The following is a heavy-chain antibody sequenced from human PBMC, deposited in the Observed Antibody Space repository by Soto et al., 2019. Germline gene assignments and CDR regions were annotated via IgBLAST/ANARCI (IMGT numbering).Heavy chain of an antibody. J-gene: IGHJ4*01. D-gene: IGHD3-10*01. CDR1: GFTFSSYG. Sequence: QVQLVESGGGVVQPGRSLRLSCAASGFTFSSYGMHWVRQAPGKGLEWVAVIWYDGSNKYYADSVKGRFTISRDNSKTSLYLQMTGLRAEDTAVYYVARGVTTVRGVIVEWFAYWGHGTGVPVS. CDR2: IWYDGSNK. CDR3: ARGVTTVRGVIVEWFAY. V-gene: IGHV3-33*01.